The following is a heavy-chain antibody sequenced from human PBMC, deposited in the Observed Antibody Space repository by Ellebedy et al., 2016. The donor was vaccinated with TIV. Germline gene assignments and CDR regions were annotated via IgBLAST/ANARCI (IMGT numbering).Heavy chain of an antibody. V-gene: IGHV3-23*01. D-gene: IGHD3/OR15-3a*01. CDR3: ARRSTDFAFDS. CDR2: ISANGGTT. J-gene: IGHJ4*02. Sequence: GESLKISCAASGFTFSTYPMNWVRQAPGKGLEWVSIISANGGTTYYADSVKARFTISRDNSKNTLFLQMSSLRAEDTAVYFCARRSTDFAFDSWGQGTLVTVSS. CDR1: GFTFSTYP.